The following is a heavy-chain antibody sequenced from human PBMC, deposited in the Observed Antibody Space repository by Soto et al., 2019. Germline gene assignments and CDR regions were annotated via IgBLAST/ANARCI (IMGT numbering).Heavy chain of an antibody. CDR2: IDPSDSYT. CDR3: AREGNLEYSSSSSGYYYYYYGRDV. J-gene: IGHJ6*02. CDR1: GYSFTSYW. Sequence: GESLKISCKGSGYSFTSYWISWVRQMPGKGLEWMGRIDPSDSYTNYSPSFQGHVTISADKSISTAYLQWSSLKASDTAMYYCAREGNLEYSSSSSGYYYYYYGRDVWGQGTTVTV. V-gene: IGHV5-10-1*01. D-gene: IGHD6-6*01.